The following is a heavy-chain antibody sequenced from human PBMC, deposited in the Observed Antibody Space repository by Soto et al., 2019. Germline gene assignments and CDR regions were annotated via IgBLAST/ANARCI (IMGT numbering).Heavy chain of an antibody. CDR3: ARDRIAAAPTYDY. D-gene: IGHD6-13*01. Sequence: ASVKVSCKASGYIFTDFAMHWVRQAPGQRLEWMGWINAGNGDTEYSQKFQGRITITRDTSATTAYMELSSLTSEDTAVYYCARDRIAAAPTYDYWGQGTLVTVSS. CDR1: GYIFTDFA. V-gene: IGHV1-3*01. CDR2: INAGNGDT. J-gene: IGHJ4*02.